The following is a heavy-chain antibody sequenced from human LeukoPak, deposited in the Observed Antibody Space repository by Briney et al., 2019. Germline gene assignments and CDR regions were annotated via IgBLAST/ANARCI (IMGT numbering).Heavy chain of an antibody. J-gene: IGHJ5*02. CDR1: GFTFSSYA. CDR2: ISGSGGSP. CDR3: AKERYCGSASCYGNWFDP. D-gene: IGHD2-2*01. V-gene: IGHV3-23*01. Sequence: GGSLRLSFAASGFTFSSYAMNWVRQAPGKGLEWVSAISGSGGSPYYADSVKGRFTISRDNSKNTLYLQINRLRAEDTAVYYCAKERYCGSASCYGNWFDPWGQGTLVTVSS.